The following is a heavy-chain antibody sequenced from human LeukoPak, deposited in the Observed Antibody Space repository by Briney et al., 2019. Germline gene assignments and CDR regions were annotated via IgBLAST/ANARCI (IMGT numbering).Heavy chain of an antibody. CDR2: ISYDGSNK. Sequence: GRSLRLSCAASGFTLSSYGMHWVRQAPGKGLEWVAVISYDGSNKYYADSVKGRFTISRDNSKNTLYLQMNSLRAEDTAVYYCAKVHHSGSYLGYWGQGTLVTVSS. J-gene: IGHJ4*02. D-gene: IGHD1-26*01. V-gene: IGHV3-30*18. CDR3: AKVHHSGSYLGY. CDR1: GFTLSSYG.